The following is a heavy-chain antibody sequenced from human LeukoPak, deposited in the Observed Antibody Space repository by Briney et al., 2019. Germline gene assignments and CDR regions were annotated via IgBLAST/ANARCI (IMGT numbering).Heavy chain of an antibody. J-gene: IGHJ4*02. CDR2: IAYDGSRA. V-gene: IGHV3-33*01. CDR3: TRYNNDHFDY. CDR1: GFTFGGYG. D-gene: IGHD1-14*01. Sequence: SLRLSCAGSGFTFGGYGMHWFRQTPGKGLEWVAVIAYDGSRAFYADSVKGRFTISRDNSKNTMSAQMDDLRAEDTAVYYCTRYNNDHFDYWGQGTLVTVSS.